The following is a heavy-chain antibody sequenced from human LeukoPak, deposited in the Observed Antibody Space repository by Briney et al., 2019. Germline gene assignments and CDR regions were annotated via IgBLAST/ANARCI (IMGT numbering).Heavy chain of an antibody. J-gene: IGHJ6*02. D-gene: IGHD4-23*01. CDR2: ISVNKGNT. Sequence: ASVKVSCKASGYTFTSYGISWVRQAPGQGPEWMGWISVNKGNTNYAKKFQDRVTMTTDTSTSTAYMELRSLTSDDTAVYYCARDYGDNSGTYGMDVWGQGTTVTVSS. CDR1: GYTFTSYG. CDR3: ARDYGDNSGTYGMDV. V-gene: IGHV1-18*01.